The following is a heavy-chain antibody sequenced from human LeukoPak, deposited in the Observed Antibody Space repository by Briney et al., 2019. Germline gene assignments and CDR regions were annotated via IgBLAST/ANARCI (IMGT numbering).Heavy chain of an antibody. CDR1: GGSISSGGYY. D-gene: IGHD3-22*01. CDR3: ARDWYYYDSSGSPYYYGMDV. CDR2: IYYSGST. V-gene: IGHV4-31*03. J-gene: IGHJ6*02. Sequence: PSQTLSLTCTVSGGSISSGGYYWSWIRQHPGKGLEWIGYIYYSGSTYYNPSLKSRVTISVDTSKNRFSLKLSSVTAADTAVYYCARDWYYYDSSGSPYYYGMDVWGQGTTVTVSS.